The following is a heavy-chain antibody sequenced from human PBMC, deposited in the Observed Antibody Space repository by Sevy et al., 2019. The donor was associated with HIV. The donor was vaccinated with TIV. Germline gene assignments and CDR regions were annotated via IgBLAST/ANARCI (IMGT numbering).Heavy chain of an antibody. CDR1: GYTFTSSE. Sequence: ASVKVSCKASGYTFTSSEVNWVRQAPGQGLEWMGWINPNSGKTGYAQKLQGRVTMTRDTSDSTVFMELSSLTSEDTATYYCVRAMRDGSGWYGPTYWGQGTLVTVSS. V-gene: IGHV1-8*01. CDR3: VRAMRDGSGWYGPTY. CDR2: INPNSGKT. D-gene: IGHD6-19*01. J-gene: IGHJ4*02.